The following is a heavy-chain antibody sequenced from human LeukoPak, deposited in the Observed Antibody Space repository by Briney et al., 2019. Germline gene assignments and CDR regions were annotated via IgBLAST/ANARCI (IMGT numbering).Heavy chain of an antibody. Sequence: GGSLTLACAAAGFTFSDYSIGWVRHAPGEWREWASYISRSGSTIYYADSVTGRFTISRDNAKTSLYLQMNSLRADDTAVYYCAKDPYSYGSYFDYWGQGTLVSVSS. CDR2: ISRSGSTI. CDR3: AKDPYSYGSYFDY. D-gene: IGHD5-18*01. V-gene: IGHV3-11*04. J-gene: IGHJ4*02. CDR1: GFTFSDYS.